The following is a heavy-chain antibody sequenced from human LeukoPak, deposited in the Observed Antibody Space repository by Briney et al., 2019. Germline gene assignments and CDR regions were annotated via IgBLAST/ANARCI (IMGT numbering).Heavy chain of an antibody. V-gene: IGHV4-4*07. J-gene: IGHJ6*02. CDR1: AVSMSSYY. Sequence: SETLSLTCCVSAVSMSSYYWSWTRQPAGKGLVCIGRLFTSGSTNYNPALKGRVTMSVDTSKNQFSLKLSSVTAADTAVYYCARDGRCSGGSCYSLYYYGMDVWGQGATVTVSS. CDR2: LFTSGST. D-gene: IGHD2-15*01. CDR3: ARDGRCSGGSCYSLYYYGMDV.